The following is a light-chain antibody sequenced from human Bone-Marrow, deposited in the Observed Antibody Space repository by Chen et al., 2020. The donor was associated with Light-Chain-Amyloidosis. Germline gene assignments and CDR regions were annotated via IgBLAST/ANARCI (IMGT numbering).Light chain of an antibody. J-gene: IGLJ3*02. CDR1: SGSIATNY. CDR3: QSYQGSSQGV. CDR2: DDD. V-gene: IGLV6-57*01. Sequence: NFMLTQPHSVSESPGKTVIISCTRSSGSIATNYVQWYQQHPGSSPTTVIYDDDQRPSGVPDRFSGSIDRSSNSASLTISGLKTENEADYYCQSYQGSSQGVFGGGTKLTVL.